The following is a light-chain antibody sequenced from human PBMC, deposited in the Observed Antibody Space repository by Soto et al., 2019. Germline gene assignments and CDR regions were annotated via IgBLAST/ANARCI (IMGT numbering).Light chain of an antibody. V-gene: IGLV2-23*02. CDR3: ASYAGSRTYV. J-gene: IGLJ1*01. Sequence: ALTQPASVSGSPGQSVTISCSGSDIGNYNLVSWYQHLPGRAPKLLIFEVTMRPSGISDRFSGSKSASTASLTISGLQAEDEGDYYCASYAGSRTYVFGSGTKVTV. CDR1: SDIGNYNL. CDR2: EVT.